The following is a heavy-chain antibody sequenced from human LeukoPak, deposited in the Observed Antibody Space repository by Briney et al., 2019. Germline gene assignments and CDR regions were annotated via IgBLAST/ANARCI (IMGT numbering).Heavy chain of an antibody. CDR2: INPNSGGT. CDR3: ARGNIVVVPAAIGSSTESD. V-gene: IGHV1-2*02. CDR1: GYTFTGYY. J-gene: IGHJ4*02. Sequence: ASVKVSCKASGYTFTGYYMHWVRQAPGQGLEWMGWINPNSGGTNYAQKFQGRVTMTRDTSISTAYMEPSRLRSDDTAVYYCARGNIVVVPAAIGSSTESDWGQGTLVTVSS. D-gene: IGHD2-2*01.